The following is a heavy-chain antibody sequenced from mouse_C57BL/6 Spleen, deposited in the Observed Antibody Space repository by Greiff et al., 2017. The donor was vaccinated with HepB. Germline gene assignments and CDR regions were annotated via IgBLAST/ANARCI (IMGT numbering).Heavy chain of an antibody. Sequence: VKLMESGAELVKPGASVKISCKASGYAFGSYWMNWVKQRPGKGLEWIGQIYPGDGDTNYNGKFKGKATLTADKSSSTAYMQLSSLTSEDSAVYFCANGALDGYPYYYAMDYWGQGTSVTVSS. CDR1: GYAFGSYW. D-gene: IGHD2-3*01. CDR3: ANGALDGYPYYYAMDY. V-gene: IGHV1-80*01. CDR2: IYPGDGDT. J-gene: IGHJ4*01.